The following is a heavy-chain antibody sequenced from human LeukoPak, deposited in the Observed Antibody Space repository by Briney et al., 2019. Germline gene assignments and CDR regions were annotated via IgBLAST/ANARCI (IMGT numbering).Heavy chain of an antibody. CDR1: GGSISSYY. CDR3: ARGDDFWSGYPL. V-gene: IGHV4-59*01. J-gene: IGHJ4*02. D-gene: IGHD3-3*01. Sequence: SETLSLTCTVSGGSISSYYWSWTRQPPGKGLEWIGYIYYSGSTNYNPSLKSRVTISVDTSKNQFSLKLSSVTAADTAVYYCARGDDFWSGYPLWGQGTLVTVSS. CDR2: IYYSGST.